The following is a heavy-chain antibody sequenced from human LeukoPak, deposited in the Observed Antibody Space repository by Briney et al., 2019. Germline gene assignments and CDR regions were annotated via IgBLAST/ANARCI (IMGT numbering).Heavy chain of an antibody. J-gene: IGHJ6*04. CDR3: ARMTYDPHGVDV. Sequence: KPSQTLSLTCTVSGGSISSGGYYWSWIRQPPGKGLEWIGYIYHSGSTYYNPSLKSRVTISVDRSKNQFSLKLSSVTAADTAVYYCARMTYDPHGVDVWGKGTTVTVSS. CDR2: IYHSGST. D-gene: IGHD5-12*01. V-gene: IGHV4-30-2*01. CDR1: GGSISSGGYY.